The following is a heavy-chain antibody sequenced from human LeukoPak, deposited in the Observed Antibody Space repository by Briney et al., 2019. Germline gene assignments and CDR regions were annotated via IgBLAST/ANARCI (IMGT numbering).Heavy chain of an antibody. CDR1: GGSISSYY. CDR3: ARDGGSLGDYYYYMDV. D-gene: IGHD1-26*01. CDR2: IYYSGST. J-gene: IGHJ6*03. Sequence: SETMSLTCTVSGGSISSYYWSWIRQPPGKGLEWIGYIYYSGSTNYNPSLKSRVTISVDTSKNQFSLKLSSVTAADTAVYYCARDGGSLGDYYYYMDVWGKGTTVTVSS. V-gene: IGHV4-59*01.